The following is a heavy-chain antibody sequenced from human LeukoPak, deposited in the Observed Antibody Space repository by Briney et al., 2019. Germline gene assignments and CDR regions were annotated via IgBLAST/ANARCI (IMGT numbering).Heavy chain of an antibody. CDR2: VSDSGGST. J-gene: IGHJ4*02. D-gene: IGHD2-15*01. CDR1: GFTFSSYA. V-gene: IGHV3-23*01. CDR3: AGGAVIAASTY. Sequence: PGGSLRLSCAASGFTFSSYAMSWVRQAPGKGLEWVASVSDSGGSTYYADSVKGRFTISRDNSKNTLSLQMNSLRAEDRAAYYCAGGAVIAASTYWGQGTLVTVSA.